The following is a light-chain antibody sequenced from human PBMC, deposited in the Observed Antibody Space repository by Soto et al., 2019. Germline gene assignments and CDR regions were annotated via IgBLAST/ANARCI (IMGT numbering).Light chain of an antibody. J-gene: IGKJ2*01. V-gene: IGKV1-5*03. Sequence: DIQMTQSPSTLSASVGDRVTITCRASQSISSWLAWYQQKPGKAPKLLIYKASSLESGVPSRFSGSGSGTEFTLTISSLQPDDFATYYCHTYNSYSLHTVGQGTKVDIK. CDR1: QSISSW. CDR2: KAS. CDR3: HTYNSYSLHT.